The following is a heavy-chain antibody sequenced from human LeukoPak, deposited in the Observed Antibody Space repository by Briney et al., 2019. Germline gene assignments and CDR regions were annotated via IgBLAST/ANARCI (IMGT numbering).Heavy chain of an antibody. J-gene: IGHJ3*02. Sequence: ASVKVSCKASGYTFTSYGISWVRQAPGQGREWMGWISAYNGNTNYAQKLQGRVTMTTDTSTSTAYMELRSLRSDDTAVHYCARDLLVGSGWAYDAFDIWGQGTMVTVSS. CDR1: GYTFTSYG. CDR2: ISAYNGNT. CDR3: ARDLLVGSGWAYDAFDI. V-gene: IGHV1-18*04. D-gene: IGHD6-19*01.